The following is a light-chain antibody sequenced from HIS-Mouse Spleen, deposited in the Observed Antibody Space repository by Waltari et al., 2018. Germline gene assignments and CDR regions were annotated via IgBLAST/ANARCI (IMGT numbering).Light chain of an antibody. CDR3: AAWDDSLSGYV. V-gene: IGLV1-47*01. CDR2: RNN. CDR1: SSNIGSNY. J-gene: IGLJ1*01. Sequence: QSVLTQPPSASGTPGQRVTISCSGSSSNIGSNYVYSYQQLPGTAPKLLIYRNNQRPSGVPGRLSGSKAGTSASLAISGLRSEDEADYYCAAWDDSLSGYVFGTGTKVTVL.